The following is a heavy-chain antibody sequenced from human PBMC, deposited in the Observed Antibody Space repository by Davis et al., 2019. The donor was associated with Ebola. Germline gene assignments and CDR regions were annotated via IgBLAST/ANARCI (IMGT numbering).Heavy chain of an antibody. V-gene: IGHV3-23*01. D-gene: IGHD1-1*01. J-gene: IGHJ4*02. CDR1: GFVFSNYV. Sequence: GGSLRLSCAASGFVFSNYVMSWVRRAPGKGLEWVSTLGLSADTYYADSVKGRFTISRDISKNTLSLQMNSLRSDDTALYYCARGTLDIEIYFDHWGQGTLVTVSS. CDR2: LGLSADT. CDR3: ARGTLDIEIYFDH.